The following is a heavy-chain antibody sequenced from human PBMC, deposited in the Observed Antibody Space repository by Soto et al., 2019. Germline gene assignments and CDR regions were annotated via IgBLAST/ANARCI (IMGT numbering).Heavy chain of an antibody. Sequence: EVQLVESGGGLVQPGGSLRLSCAASGFTFSTAWMHWVRQAAGKGLVWVSRINSGASATNSADAVQGRFTISRDNAKNTQYLQMDSLTAEDTAVYYCACGPSGWFGYDYWGQGTLVSVSS. CDR3: ACGPSGWFGYDY. V-gene: IGHV3-74*01. CDR1: GFTFSTAW. CDR2: INSGASAT. D-gene: IGHD6-19*01. J-gene: IGHJ4*02.